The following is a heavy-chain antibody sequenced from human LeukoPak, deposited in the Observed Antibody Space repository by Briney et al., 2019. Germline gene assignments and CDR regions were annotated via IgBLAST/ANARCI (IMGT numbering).Heavy chain of an antibody. CDR2: IKQDGSKK. CDR1: GFTFSRYW. D-gene: IGHD3-22*01. V-gene: IGHV3-7*03. J-gene: IGHJ4*02. CDR3: ATPLDYYDSSGYHQGGD. Sequence: GGSLRLSCAASGFTFSRYWMTWVRQAPGKGLEWVANIKQDGSKKNYVDSVKGRFTISRDNAKNSLYLQMNSLRAEDTAVYYCATPLDYYDSSGYHQGGDWGRGTLVTVSS.